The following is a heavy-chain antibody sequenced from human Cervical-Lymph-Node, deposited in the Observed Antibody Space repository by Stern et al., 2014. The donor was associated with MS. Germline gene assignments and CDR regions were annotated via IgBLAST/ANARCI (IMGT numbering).Heavy chain of an antibody. CDR2: NNHNSCVT. CDR1: GYIFTDYY. Sequence: QVQLVQSGAEVKKPGASVKVSCTSSGYIFTDYYIHWVRQAPGPGLAVMGRNNHNSCVTNYGQKFQGKVIMTRDASITTAYMELSRLRSDDTGVYYCATTRDAFDIWGQGTMVTVSS. D-gene: IGHD1-1*01. V-gene: IGHV1-2*05. CDR3: ATTRDAFDI. J-gene: IGHJ3*02.